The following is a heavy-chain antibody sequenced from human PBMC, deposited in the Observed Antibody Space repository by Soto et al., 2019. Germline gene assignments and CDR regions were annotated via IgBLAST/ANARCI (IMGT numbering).Heavy chain of an antibody. Sequence: LSLTCTVSGGSISTFYWSWVRQPAGKGLEWIGRIFSSGSTSFNPSLESRVAMSVDTSKNHFSLNLSSVTAADMAVYYCAREGSYSAYNFAHGIQLWSFDFWGQGALVTVSS. CDR1: GGSISTFY. CDR2: IFSSGST. V-gene: IGHV4-4*07. J-gene: IGHJ4*02. CDR3: AREGSYSAYNFAHGIQLWSFDF. D-gene: IGHD5-12*01.